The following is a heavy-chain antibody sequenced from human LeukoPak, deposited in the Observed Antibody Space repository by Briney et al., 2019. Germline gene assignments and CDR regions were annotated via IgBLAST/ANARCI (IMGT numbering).Heavy chain of an antibody. J-gene: IGHJ5*02. CDR2: IYSAGTT. CDR1: GGSMGSYY. V-gene: IGHV4-4*07. D-gene: IGHD5-12*01. Sequence: SETLSLTCTVSGGSMGSYYWAWIRQPAGKGLEWIGRIYSAGTTTYNPALKSRVTMSIDMSKNQFSLTLRSMTAADTAVYYCARDNAWLDPWGQGTLVTVSS. CDR3: ARDNAWLDP.